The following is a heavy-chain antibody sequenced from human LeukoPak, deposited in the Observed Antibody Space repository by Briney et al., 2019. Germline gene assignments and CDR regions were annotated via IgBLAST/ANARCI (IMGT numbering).Heavy chain of an antibody. V-gene: IGHV4-59*01. J-gene: IGHJ4*02. Sequence: SETLSLTCTVSGHSISSYYWNWIRQPPGKGLEWSGYIYYTGSTNCNPSLKSRVTMSVDTSKNQFSLKLNSVTAADTAVYYCARGLRSSSWFFDYWGQGTLVTVSS. CDR1: GHSISSYY. CDR2: IYYTGST. CDR3: ARGLRSSSWFFDY. D-gene: IGHD6-13*01.